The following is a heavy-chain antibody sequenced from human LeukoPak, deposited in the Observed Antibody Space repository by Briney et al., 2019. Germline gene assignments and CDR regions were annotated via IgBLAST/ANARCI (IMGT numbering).Heavy chain of an antibody. CDR1: GYTFNNYY. Sequence: ASVKVTCKTSGYTFNNYYIHWVRLAPGQGLECMGVINPSGGSTNYAAKFEGRVTMTRDTSTSTVYMELSSLRPEDTAVYYCARDPYGSGNYYTYFDNWGQGTLVTVSS. V-gene: IGHV1-46*02. J-gene: IGHJ4*02. CDR2: INPSGGST. CDR3: ARDPYGSGNYYTYFDN. D-gene: IGHD3-10*01.